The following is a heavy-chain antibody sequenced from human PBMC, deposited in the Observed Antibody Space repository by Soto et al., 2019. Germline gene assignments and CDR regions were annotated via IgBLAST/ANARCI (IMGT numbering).Heavy chain of an antibody. Sequence: TGGSLRLSCAASGFTFSSYAMHWVRQAPGKGLEWVAVISYDGSNKYYADSVKGRFTISRDNSKNTLYLQMNSLRAEDTAVYYCARVTGLRYFDWPYDYWGQGTLVTVSS. D-gene: IGHD3-9*01. CDR3: ARVTGLRYFDWPYDY. CDR2: ISYDGSNK. J-gene: IGHJ4*02. V-gene: IGHV3-30-3*01. CDR1: GFTFSSYA.